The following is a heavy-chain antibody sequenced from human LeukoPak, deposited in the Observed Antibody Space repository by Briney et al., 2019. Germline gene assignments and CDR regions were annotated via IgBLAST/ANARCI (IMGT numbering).Heavy chain of an antibody. V-gene: IGHV4-34*01. J-gene: IGHJ6*02. Sequence: SETLSLTCAVYGGSFRGYYWSWIRQPPGKGLEWIGEINHSGSINYNPSLKSRVTISVDTSKNLFSLKLSSVTAADTAVFYCARGNSGSYYQREDYYYYGMDVWGQGTTVTVSS. CDR1: GGSFRGYY. CDR2: INHSGSI. CDR3: ARGNSGSYYQREDYYYYGMDV. D-gene: IGHD1-26*01.